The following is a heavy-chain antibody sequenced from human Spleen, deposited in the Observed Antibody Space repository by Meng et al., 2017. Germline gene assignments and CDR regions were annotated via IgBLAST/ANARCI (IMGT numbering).Heavy chain of an antibody. D-gene: IGHD3-22*01. CDR1: GFTFSSYE. CDR3: ARVTNFYDSSGYYSPYYYYGLDV. J-gene: IGHJ6*02. CDR2: ISSSGSTI. Sequence: GESLKISCAASGFTFSSYEMNWVRQAPGKGLEWVSYISSSGSTIYYADSVKGRFTISRDNAKKLLYLQMNSLRAEDTAVYYCARVTNFYDSSGYYSPYYYYGLDVWGLGTTVTVSS. V-gene: IGHV3-48*03.